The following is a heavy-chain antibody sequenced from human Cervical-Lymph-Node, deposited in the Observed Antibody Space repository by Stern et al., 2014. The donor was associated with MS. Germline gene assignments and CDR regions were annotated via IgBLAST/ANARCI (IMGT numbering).Heavy chain of an antibody. CDR1: GFTFTSSA. J-gene: IGHJ3*02. Sequence: QLVQSGPEVKKPGTSVKVSCKASGFTFTSSAVQWVRQARGQRLEWIGWIVVGSGNQNYAQKFQDSVTMTRDTSPSTAYMELSSLRSEVTAVYYCAADRYYYDSSAYCDGDDAFDIWGQGTMVTVSS. CDR2: IVVGSGNQ. D-gene: IGHD3-22*01. CDR3: AADRYYYDSSAYCDGDDAFDI. V-gene: IGHV1-58*01.